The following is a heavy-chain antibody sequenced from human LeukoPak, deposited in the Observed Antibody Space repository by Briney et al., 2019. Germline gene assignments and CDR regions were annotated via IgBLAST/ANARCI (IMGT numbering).Heavy chain of an antibody. Sequence: GASVKVSCKASGYTFTNYHINWVRQASGQGLEWMTWINPDTGDKGYARKFQDRVTITTDTSISTAYMELSSLSSEDTAVYFCATTTSMTASGYDYWRQGTLVTVSS. V-gene: IGHV1-8*03. CDR1: GYTFTNYH. J-gene: IGHJ4*02. CDR2: INPDTGDK. D-gene: IGHD2-21*02. CDR3: ATTTSMTASGYDY.